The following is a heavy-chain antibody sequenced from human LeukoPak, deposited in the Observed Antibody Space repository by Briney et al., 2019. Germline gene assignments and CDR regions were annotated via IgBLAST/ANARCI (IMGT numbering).Heavy chain of an antibody. J-gene: IGHJ6*02. CDR1: GYTFTKYG. V-gene: IGHV1-18*01. Sequence: SSVKVSCMASGYTFTKYGISWVRQAPGQGLEWMGWISPYNGNTNYAQKLQGRVTMTTATSTTTAYMELRSLRSDDTAVYYCARDLDIVVVATISRHYGLDVWGQGTTVIVSS. D-gene: IGHD2-2*01. CDR2: ISPYNGNT. CDR3: ARDLDIVVVATISRHYGLDV.